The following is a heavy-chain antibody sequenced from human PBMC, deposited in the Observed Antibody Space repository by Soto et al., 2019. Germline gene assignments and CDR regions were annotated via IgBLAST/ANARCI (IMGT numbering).Heavy chain of an antibody. CDR3: AAVPSYYGDSLFDY. D-gene: IGHD4-17*01. V-gene: IGHV1-69*02. Sequence: SVKVSCKASGGTFSSYTISWVRQAPGQGLEWMGRIIPILGIANYAQKFQGRVTITADKSTSTAYMELSSLRSEDTAVYYCAAVPSYYGDSLFDYWGQGTLVTVSS. J-gene: IGHJ4*02. CDR1: GGTFSSYT. CDR2: IIPILGIA.